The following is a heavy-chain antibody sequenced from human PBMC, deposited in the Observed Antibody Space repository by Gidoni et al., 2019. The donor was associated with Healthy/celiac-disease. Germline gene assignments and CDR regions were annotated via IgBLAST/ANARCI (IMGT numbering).Heavy chain of an antibody. J-gene: IGHJ3*02. D-gene: IGHD4-17*01. Sequence: EVQLGESGGVVVEPGVPGSLYCEASGFTFDDYTMHWVRQAPGKGLEWGCLITWYGSSTYDADSVKGRVTISSDNSKNSLYLQINRRRTEDTALYYWGLTLYDYGDYGAFDIWGQGTMVTVSS. CDR1: GFTFDDYT. CDR2: ITWYGSST. V-gene: IGHV3-43*01. CDR3: GLTLYDYGDYGAFDI.